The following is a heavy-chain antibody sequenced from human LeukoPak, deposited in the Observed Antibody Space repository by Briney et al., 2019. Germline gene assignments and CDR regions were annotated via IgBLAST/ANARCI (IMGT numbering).Heavy chain of an antibody. CDR2: ISGSGGST. J-gene: IGHJ4*02. CDR3: ARERLKCSSTSCYARLFDY. D-gene: IGHD2-2*01. Sequence: PGGSLRLSCAASGFTFSSYGMSWVRQAPGKGLEWVSAISGSGGSTYYADSVKGRFTISRDNAKNSLYLQMNSLRAEDTAVYYCARERLKCSSTSCYARLFDYWGQGTLVTVSS. V-gene: IGHV3-23*01. CDR1: GFTFSSYG.